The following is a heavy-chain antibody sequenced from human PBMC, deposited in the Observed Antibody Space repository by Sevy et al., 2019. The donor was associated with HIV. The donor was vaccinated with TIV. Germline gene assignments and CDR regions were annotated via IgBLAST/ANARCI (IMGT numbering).Heavy chain of an antibody. CDR2: IYYSGST. J-gene: IGHJ6*02. D-gene: IGHD3-10*01. V-gene: IGHV4-31*03. CDR3: ARASGRGLITPSRFGLDV. CDR1: GGSISSGYY. Sequence: SETLSLTCTVSGGSISSGYYWSWIRQHPGKGLEWIGYIYYSGSTYYNPSHKSRVIISTDTSEKQFSLWLNSVTAADTAVYYCARASGRGLITPSRFGLDVWGQGTTVTVSS.